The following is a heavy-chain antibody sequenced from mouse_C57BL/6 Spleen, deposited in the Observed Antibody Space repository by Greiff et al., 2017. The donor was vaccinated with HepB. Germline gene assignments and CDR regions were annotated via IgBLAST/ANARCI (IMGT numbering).Heavy chain of an antibody. CDR1: GYSITSGYY. J-gene: IGHJ1*03. V-gene: IGHV3-6*01. CDR2: ISYDGSN. D-gene: IGHD1-1*01. CDR3: ARGYYYGSSLWYFDV. Sequence: EVKLQQSGPGLVKPSQSLSLTCSVTGYSITSGYYWYWIRQFPGNKLEWMGYISYDGSNNYNPSLKNRITITRDTSKNQFFLKLNSVTTEDTATYYCARGYYYGSSLWYFDVWGTGTTVTVSS.